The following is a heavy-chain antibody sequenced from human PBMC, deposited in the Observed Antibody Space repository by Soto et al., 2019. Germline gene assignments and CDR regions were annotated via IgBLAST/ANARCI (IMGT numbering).Heavy chain of an antibody. CDR2: INPNSGGT. V-gene: IGHV1-2*02. J-gene: IGHJ5*01. D-gene: IGHD1-7*01. Sequence: GASVKVSCKASGYTFTGYYMHWVRQAPGQGLEWMGWINPNSGGTNYAQKFQGRVTMTRDTSISTAYMELSRLRSDDTAVYYCASDWQPSWNYKTRYVYNWFDSWGQGTLVTVSS. CDR1: GYTFTGYY. CDR3: ASDWQPSWNYKTRYVYNWFDS.